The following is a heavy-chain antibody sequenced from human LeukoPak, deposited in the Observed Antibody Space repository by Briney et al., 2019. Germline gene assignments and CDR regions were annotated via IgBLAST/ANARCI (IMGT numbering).Heavy chain of an antibody. Sequence: PSETLSLTCAVYGGSFSGYYWSWIRQPPGKGLEWIGEINHSGSTNYNPSLKSRVTISVDTSKNQFSLKLSSVTAADTAVYYCASSYGDSHPRWFDPWGQGTLVTVSS. J-gene: IGHJ5*02. V-gene: IGHV4-34*01. D-gene: IGHD4-17*01. CDR2: INHSGST. CDR3: ASSYGDSHPRWFDP. CDR1: GGSFSGYY.